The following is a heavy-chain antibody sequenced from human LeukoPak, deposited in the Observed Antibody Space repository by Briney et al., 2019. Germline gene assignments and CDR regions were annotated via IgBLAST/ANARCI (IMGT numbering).Heavy chain of an antibody. CDR1: GYTFTGYY. V-gene: IGHV1-2*02. CDR2: INPNSGGT. J-gene: IGHJ2*01. Sequence: ASVKVSCKASGYTFTGYYLHWVRQAPGQGLEWMGWINPNSGGTNYAQKFQGRVAMTRDTSISTVYMELSRLRFDDTAVYYCASRIGSSWFERLHWYFDLWGRGTLVTASS. D-gene: IGHD6-13*01. CDR3: ASRIGSSWFERLHWYFDL.